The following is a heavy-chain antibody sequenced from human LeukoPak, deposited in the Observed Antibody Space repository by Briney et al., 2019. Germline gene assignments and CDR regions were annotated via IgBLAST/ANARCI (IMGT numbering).Heavy chain of an antibody. V-gene: IGHV3-23*01. CDR1: GFTFSSYG. J-gene: IGHJ4*02. CDR2: ISGSGGST. D-gene: IGHD3-10*01. Sequence: GGSLRLSCAASGFTFSSYGMSWVRQAPGKGLEWVSAISGSGGSTYYADSVKGRFTISRDNSKNTLYLQMNSLRAEDTAVYYCAKRYGSGNYHSDYWGQGTLVTVSS. CDR3: AKRYGSGNYHSDY.